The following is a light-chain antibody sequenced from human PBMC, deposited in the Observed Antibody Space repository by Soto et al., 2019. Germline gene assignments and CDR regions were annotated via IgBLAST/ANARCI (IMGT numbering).Light chain of an antibody. J-gene: IGKJ1*01. CDR2: KAS. CDR1: QGISSW. CDR3: QQYNTYWT. V-gene: IGKV1-5*03. Sequence: DIQMTQSPSSVSASVGDRVTITFRASQGISSWLAWYQQNPGKATKLLIYKASSLESGVPSRFSGSGSGTEFTLTLSSLQPDDFATYYCQQYNTYWTFGQGTKVDIK.